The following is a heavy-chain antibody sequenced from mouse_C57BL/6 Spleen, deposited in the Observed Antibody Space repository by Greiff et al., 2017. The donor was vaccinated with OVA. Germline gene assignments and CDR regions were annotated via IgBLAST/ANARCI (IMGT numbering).Heavy chain of an antibody. Sequence: QVQLQQPGAELVRPGTSVKLSCKASGYTFTSYWMHWVKQRPGQDLEWIGVIDPSDSYTNYNQKFKGKATLTVDTSSSTAYMQLSSLTSEDSAVYYCARGKNYYGSSSLAMDYWGQGTSVTVSS. D-gene: IGHD1-1*01. CDR1: GYTFTSYW. J-gene: IGHJ4*01. CDR3: ARGKNYYGSSSLAMDY. V-gene: IGHV1-59*01. CDR2: IDPSDSYT.